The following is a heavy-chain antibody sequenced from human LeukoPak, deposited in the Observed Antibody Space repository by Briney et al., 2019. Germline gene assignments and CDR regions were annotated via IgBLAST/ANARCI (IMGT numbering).Heavy chain of an antibody. CDR3: ARDLGFCSSTSCYAYFDP. V-gene: IGHV4-59*12. J-gene: IGHJ5*02. Sequence: PSETLSLTCTVSGGSISSYYWSWIRQPPGKGLEWIGYIFYSGSTNYNPSLKSRVTISVDTSKNQVSLKLRSVTAADTAVYYCARDLGFCSSTSCYAYFDPWGQGTLVTVSS. D-gene: IGHD2-2*01. CDR1: GGSISSYY. CDR2: IFYSGST.